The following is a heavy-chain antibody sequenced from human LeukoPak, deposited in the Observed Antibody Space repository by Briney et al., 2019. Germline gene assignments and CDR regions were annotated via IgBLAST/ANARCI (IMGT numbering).Heavy chain of an antibody. J-gene: IGHJ4*02. CDR1: GGSFSDYF. CDR2: INHGGGT. V-gene: IGHV4-34*01. CDR3: ARGEDGTGDYRPTYFDS. D-gene: IGHD4-17*01. Sequence: PSETLSLTCAVYGGSFSDYFWNWLRQPPGKGLEGIGEINHGGGTRYNPSLKSRATISVETSKKQFSLNLTSVTAADTAVYYCARGEDGTGDYRPTYFDSWGQGTLVTVSS.